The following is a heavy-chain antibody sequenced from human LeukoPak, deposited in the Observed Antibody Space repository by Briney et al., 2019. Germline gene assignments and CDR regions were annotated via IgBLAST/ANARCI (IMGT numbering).Heavy chain of an antibody. D-gene: IGHD2-21*02. CDR3: GRDPNGDYVGAFEF. V-gene: IGHV3-23*05. CDR1: GFILSAYA. CDR2: ITSDSTT. J-gene: IGHJ3*01. Sequence: GGSLRLSCTASGFILSAYAMTWVRQAPGKGLEWVSSITSDSTTSYGDSVKGRFTISRDNCKNTVYLQMDSLRAEDTAIFYCGRDPNGDYVGAFEFWSRGTMVTVSS.